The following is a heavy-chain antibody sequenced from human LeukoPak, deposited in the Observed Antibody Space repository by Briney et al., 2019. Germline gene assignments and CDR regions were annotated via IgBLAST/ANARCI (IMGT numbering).Heavy chain of an antibody. CDR2: ISSSSSTI. CDR3: ARDDHYNYYYMDV. V-gene: IGHV3-48*01. Sequence: GGSLRLSCAASGFTFSTYSMNWVRQAPGKGLEWVSYISSSSSTIYYADSVKRRFTISRDNAENSLYLQMNSLGAEDTAVYYCARDDHYNYYYMDVWGKGTTVTVSS. CDR1: GFTFSTYS. J-gene: IGHJ6*03.